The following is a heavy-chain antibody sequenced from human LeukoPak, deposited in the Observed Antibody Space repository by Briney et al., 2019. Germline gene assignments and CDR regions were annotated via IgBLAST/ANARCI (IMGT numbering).Heavy chain of an antibody. D-gene: IGHD2-21*02. CDR3: ARAYCRGDCYSVFAFDI. CDR1: GFTFSSYA. CDR2: ISGSGGST. Sequence: PGGSLRLSCAASGFTFSSYAMSWVRQAPGKGLEWVSAISGSGGSTYYADSVKGRFTISRDNSKNTLYLQMNSLRAEDTAVYYCARAYCRGDCYSVFAFDIWGQGTMVTVSS. J-gene: IGHJ3*02. V-gene: IGHV3-23*01.